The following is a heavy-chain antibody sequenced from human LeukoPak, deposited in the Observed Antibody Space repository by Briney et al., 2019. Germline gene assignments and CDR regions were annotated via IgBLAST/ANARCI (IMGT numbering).Heavy chain of an antibody. CDR2: INHSGST. D-gene: IGHD2-2*01. Sequence: PSETLPLTCAVYGGSFSGYYWSWIRQPPGKGLEWIGEINHSGSTNYNPSLKSRVTISVDTSKNQFSLKLSSVTAADTAVYYCARGQSYCSSTSCYAGYGMDVWGQGTLVTVSS. V-gene: IGHV4-34*01. CDR3: ARGQSYCSSTSCYAGYGMDV. J-gene: IGHJ6*02. CDR1: GGSFSGYY.